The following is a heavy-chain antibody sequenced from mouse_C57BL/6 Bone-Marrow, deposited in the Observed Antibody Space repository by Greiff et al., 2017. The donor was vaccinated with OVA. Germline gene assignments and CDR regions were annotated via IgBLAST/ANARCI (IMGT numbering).Heavy chain of an antibody. J-gene: IGHJ1*03. V-gene: IGHV1-64*01. CDR2: IHPNSGST. CDR1: GYTFTSYW. Sequence: QVQLPQPVPELVTPGASVKLSCPASGYTFTSYWMHWVKQRPGQGLEWIGMIHPNSGSTNYNEKFKSKATLTVDKSSSTAYMQLSSLTSEDSAVYYCGGYYWYFDVWGTGTTVTVSS. D-gene: IGHD2-2*01. CDR3: GGYYWYFDV.